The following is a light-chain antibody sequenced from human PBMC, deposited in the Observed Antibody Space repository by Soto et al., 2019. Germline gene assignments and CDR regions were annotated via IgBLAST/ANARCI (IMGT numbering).Light chain of an antibody. CDR2: GAS. J-gene: IGKJ4*01. Sequence: EIVLTQSPGTLSLSPGERATLSCRASQSVSSSYLAWYRQKPGQAPRLLIYGASSRATGIPDRFSGGGSGTDFTLTISRLEPEDFAVYYCQQYGSSLALTFGGGTKVEIK. V-gene: IGKV3-20*01. CDR3: QQYGSSLALT. CDR1: QSVSSSY.